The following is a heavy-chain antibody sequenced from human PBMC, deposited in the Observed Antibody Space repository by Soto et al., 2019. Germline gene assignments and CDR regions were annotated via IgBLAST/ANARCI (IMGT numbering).Heavy chain of an antibody. CDR3: ARDHKGGYYYYGMDV. Sequence: GGSLRLSCAASGFTFSSYEMNWVRQAPGKGLEWVSYISSSGSTIYYADSVKGRFTISRDNAKNSLYLQMNSLRAEDTAVYYCARDHKGGYYYYGMDVWGQGTTVTVSS. J-gene: IGHJ6*02. CDR1: GFTFSSYE. V-gene: IGHV3-48*03. CDR2: ISSSGSTI.